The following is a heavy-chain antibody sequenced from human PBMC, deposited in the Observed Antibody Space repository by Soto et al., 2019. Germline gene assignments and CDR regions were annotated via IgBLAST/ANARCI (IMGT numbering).Heavy chain of an antibody. CDR3: ARLPSRHLVDY. CDR2: MFYGVST. J-gene: IGHJ4*02. CDR1: GSSINSSGYH. D-gene: IGHD3-3*02. V-gene: IGHV4-39*01. Sequence: SETLSLTCTVSGSSINSSGYHWGWIRQPPGKGLEWIGSMFYGVSTYYNPSLKSRVTVSVDTSKNQFSLNLRSVTAADTAVYYCARLPSRHLVDYWGQGTLVTVSS.